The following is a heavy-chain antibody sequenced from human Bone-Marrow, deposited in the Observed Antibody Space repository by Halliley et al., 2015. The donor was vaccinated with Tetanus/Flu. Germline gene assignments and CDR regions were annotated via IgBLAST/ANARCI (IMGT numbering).Heavy chain of an antibody. D-gene: IGHD3-16*01. CDR2: ISDSGGST. CDR1: GVTLSNYA. V-gene: IGHV3-23*01. CDR3: AKGWGGDYYGY. J-gene: IGHJ4*02. Sequence: SGVTLSNYAMSWVRQAPGKGLEWISAISDSGGSTYYADSVRGRFTMSRDNSQNTLYLQMNRLRVEDTAVYYCAKGWGGDYYGYWGQGTLVTVSS.